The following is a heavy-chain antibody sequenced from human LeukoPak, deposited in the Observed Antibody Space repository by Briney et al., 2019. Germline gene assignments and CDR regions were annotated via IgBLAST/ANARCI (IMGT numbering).Heavy chain of an antibody. CDR2: IWYDGSNK. CDR3: ARLGTSPDIVATSPLDY. V-gene: IGHV3-33*01. D-gene: IGHD5-12*01. CDR1: GFTFSSYG. J-gene: IGHJ4*02. Sequence: HTGGSLRLSCAASGFTFSSYGMHWVRQAPGKGLEWVAVIWYDGSNKYYADSVKGRFTIPRDNSKNTLYLQMNSLRAEDTAVYYCARLGTSPDIVATSPLDYWGQGTLVTVSS.